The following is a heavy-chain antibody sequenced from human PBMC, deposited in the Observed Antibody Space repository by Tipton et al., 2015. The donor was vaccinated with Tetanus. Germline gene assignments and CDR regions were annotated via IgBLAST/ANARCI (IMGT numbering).Heavy chain of an antibody. Sequence: TLSLTCTISGGSISSYYWSWIRQPAGKGLEWIGRIYSSGSTHYNPSLKSRVTISVDTSKNQFSLKLSSVTAADTAVYYCARDTYYGDPLGYFDLWGRGTLVTVSS. CDR3: ARDTYYGDPLGYFDL. CDR1: GGSISSYY. V-gene: IGHV4-4*07. CDR2: IYSSGST. J-gene: IGHJ2*01. D-gene: IGHD4-17*01.